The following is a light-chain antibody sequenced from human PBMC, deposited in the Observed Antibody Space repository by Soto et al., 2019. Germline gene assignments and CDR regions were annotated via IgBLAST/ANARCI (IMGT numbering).Light chain of an antibody. V-gene: IGKV3-11*01. CDR3: QQRSNWPRT. J-gene: IGKJ4*01. CDR1: QSVSSY. CDR2: DAS. Sequence: EIVLTQSPATLSLSPGERATLSCRASQSVSSYLAWYQQKPGQAPRLLIYDASNRATGIPARFSGSGSRTDFTLTISSLEPEDFAIYYGQQRSNWPRTFDGGTMVEIK.